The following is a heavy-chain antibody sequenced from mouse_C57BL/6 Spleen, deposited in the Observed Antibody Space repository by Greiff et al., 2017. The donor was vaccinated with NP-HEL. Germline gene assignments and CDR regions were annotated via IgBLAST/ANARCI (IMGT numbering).Heavy chain of an antibody. V-gene: IGHV1-82*01. CDR2: IYPGDGDT. Sequence: VQLQQSGPELVKPGASVKISCKASGYAFSSSWMNWVKQRPGKGLEWIGRIYPGDGDTNYNGKFKGKATLTADKSSRTAYMQLSSVTSEDSAVYFCAIMYYGNYDYFDYGGQGTTLTVSS. D-gene: IGHD2-1*01. CDR3: AIMYYGNYDYFDY. CDR1: GYAFSSSW. J-gene: IGHJ2*01.